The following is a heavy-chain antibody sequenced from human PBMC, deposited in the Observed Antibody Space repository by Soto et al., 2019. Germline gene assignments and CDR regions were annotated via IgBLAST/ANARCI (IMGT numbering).Heavy chain of an antibody. D-gene: IGHD5-12*01. Sequence: SETLSLTCAVSGGSISSNYWWTWVRQPPGTGLEWIGEIYQSGTTNYNPSLKSRVTISVDRSKNQFSLNLSSLTAADTAVYYCATRVDGSPWLAYWGQGTLVTVSS. CDR3: ATRVDGSPWLAY. CDR2: IYQSGTT. J-gene: IGHJ4*02. CDR1: GGSISSNYW. V-gene: IGHV4-4*02.